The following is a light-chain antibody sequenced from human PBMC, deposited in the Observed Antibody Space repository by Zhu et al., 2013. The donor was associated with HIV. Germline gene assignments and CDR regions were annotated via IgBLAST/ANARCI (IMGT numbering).Light chain of an antibody. J-gene: IGKJ4*01. Sequence: DIQMTQSPSTLSASVGDRVTITCRASQSISSWLAWYQQKPGKAPKLLIYKASSLESGVPSRFSGSGSGTEFTLTINSLQPDDFATYYCQQYNSHSVTFGGGTKVEIK. CDR1: QSISSW. CDR3: QQYNSHSVT. V-gene: IGKV1-5*03. CDR2: KAS.